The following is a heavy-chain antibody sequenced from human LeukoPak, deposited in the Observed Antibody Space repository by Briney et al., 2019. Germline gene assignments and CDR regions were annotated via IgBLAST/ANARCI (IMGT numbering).Heavy chain of an antibody. Sequence: HPGGSLRLSCAASGFTFSGYAISWVRHAPGKGLEWVSVISGSGISTYNADSVKGRFTISRDNSKNTLYLQMNSLRAEDTAVYYCAKADYYDSNTYRAQFFQHWGQGTLVTVSS. CDR3: AKADYYDSNTYRAQFFQH. CDR1: GFTFSGYA. J-gene: IGHJ1*01. D-gene: IGHD3-22*01. V-gene: IGHV3-23*01. CDR2: ISGSGIST.